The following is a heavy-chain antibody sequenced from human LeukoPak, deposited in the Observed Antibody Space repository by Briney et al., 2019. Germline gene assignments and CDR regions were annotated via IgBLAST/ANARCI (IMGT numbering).Heavy chain of an antibody. J-gene: IGHJ6*03. V-gene: IGHV1-8*01. CDR3: ARIFSSWFGELSGRYYMDV. CDR2: MNPNSGNT. D-gene: IGHD3-10*01. Sequence: GASVKVSCKASGYTFTSYDINWVRQATGQGLEWMGWMNPNSGNTGYAQKFQGRVTMTRNTSISTAYMELSSLRSEDTAVYYCARIFSSWFGELSGRYYMDVWGKGTTVTVSS. CDR1: GYTFTSYD.